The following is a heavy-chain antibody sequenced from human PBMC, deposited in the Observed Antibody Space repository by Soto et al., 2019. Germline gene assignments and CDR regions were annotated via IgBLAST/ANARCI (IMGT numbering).Heavy chain of an antibody. Sequence: GGSLRLSCAASGFTFSSYAMSWVRQAPGKGLEWVSAISGSGGSTYYADSVKGRFTISRDNSKNTLYLQMNSLRAEDTAVYYCAKGGYDILTGYSYYYYGMDVWGQGTTVTVSS. J-gene: IGHJ6*02. D-gene: IGHD3-9*01. CDR2: ISGSGGST. V-gene: IGHV3-23*01. CDR3: AKGGYDILTGYSYYYYGMDV. CDR1: GFTFSSYA.